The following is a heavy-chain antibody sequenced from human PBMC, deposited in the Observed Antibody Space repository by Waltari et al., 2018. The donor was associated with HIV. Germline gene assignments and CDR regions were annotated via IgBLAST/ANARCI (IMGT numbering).Heavy chain of an antibody. Sequence: EVQLVESGGGLVQPGGSLRLSCAASGFTFSSYWMSWVRQAPGKGLEWVANIKQDGSEKYDVDSVKGRFTISRDNAKNSLYLQMSSLKIEDTAIYYCATTYPVHCDWGPGTLVTVSS. D-gene: IGHD1-1*01. CDR1: GFTFSSYW. V-gene: IGHV3-7*03. J-gene: IGHJ4*02. CDR2: IKQDGSEK. CDR3: ATTYPVHCD.